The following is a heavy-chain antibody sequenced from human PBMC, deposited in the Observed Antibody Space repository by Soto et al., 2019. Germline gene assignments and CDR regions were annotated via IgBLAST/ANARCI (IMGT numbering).Heavy chain of an antibody. CDR2: ISWNSGSI. J-gene: IGHJ1*01. CDR3: AKAVGYCSSTSCYEYFQH. V-gene: IGHV3-9*01. Sequence: GGSLRLSCAASGFTLDDYAMHWVRQAPGKGLEWVSGISWNSGSIGYADYVKGRFTISRDNAKNSLYLQMNSLRAEDKALYYCAKAVGYCSSTSCYEYFQHWGQGTLVTVSS. D-gene: IGHD2-2*01. CDR1: GFTLDDYA.